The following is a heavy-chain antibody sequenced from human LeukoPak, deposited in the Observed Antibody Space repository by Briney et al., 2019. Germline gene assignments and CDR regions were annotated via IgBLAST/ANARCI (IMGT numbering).Heavy chain of an antibody. V-gene: IGHV1-2*02. CDR3: ARQYSGSYYRFDY. Sequence: ASVKVSCKASGYTFTGYYMHWVRQAPGQGLEWMGWISPNSGGTNYAQKFQGRVTMTRDTSISTAYMELSRLRSDDTAVYYCARQYSGSYYRFDYWGQGTLVTVSS. CDR2: ISPNSGGT. CDR1: GYTFTGYY. D-gene: IGHD1-26*01. J-gene: IGHJ4*02.